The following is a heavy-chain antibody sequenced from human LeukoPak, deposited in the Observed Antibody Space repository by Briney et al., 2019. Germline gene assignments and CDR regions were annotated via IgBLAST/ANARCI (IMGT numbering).Heavy chain of an antibody. CDR1: GYTFTSYD. D-gene: IGHD1-26*01. Sequence: ASVKVSCKASGYTFTSYDINWVRQATGQGLEWMGWMNPNSGNTGYAQKFQGRVTITRNTSISTAYMGLSSLRSEDTAVYYCARDWSRETLPDYWGQGTLVTVSS. CDR3: ARDWSRETLPDY. J-gene: IGHJ4*02. V-gene: IGHV1-8*03. CDR2: MNPNSGNT.